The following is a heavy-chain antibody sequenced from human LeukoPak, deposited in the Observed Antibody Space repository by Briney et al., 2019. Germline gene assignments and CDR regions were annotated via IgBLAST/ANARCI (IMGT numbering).Heavy chain of an antibody. V-gene: IGHV4-30-4*01. CDR2: IYYSGST. CDR1: GGSISSGDYY. D-gene: IGHD3-10*01. J-gene: IGHJ4*02. Sequence: SQTLSLTCTVSGGSISSGDYYWSWIRQPPGKGLEWTGYIYYSGSTYYNPSLKSRVTISVDTSKNQFSLKLSSVTAADTAVYYCARVGGSGSYPFDYWGQGTLVTVSS. CDR3: ARVGGSGSYPFDY.